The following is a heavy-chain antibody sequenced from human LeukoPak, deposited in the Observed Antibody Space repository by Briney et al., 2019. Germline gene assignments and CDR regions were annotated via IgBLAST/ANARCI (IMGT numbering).Heavy chain of an antibody. CDR3: VRGPYGSSISNWFDP. D-gene: IGHD3-10*01. CDR1: GDSIAGYS. Sequence: SETLSLTCSVSGDSIAGYSWSWIRQTPGKGLEWIGYIYYNGDTHYNPSLNSRLSMSVDTPKKQFSLNLRSVTAADTAVYYCVRGPYGSSISNWFDPWGQGLLVTVSS. J-gene: IGHJ5*02. CDR2: IYYNGDT. V-gene: IGHV4-59*01.